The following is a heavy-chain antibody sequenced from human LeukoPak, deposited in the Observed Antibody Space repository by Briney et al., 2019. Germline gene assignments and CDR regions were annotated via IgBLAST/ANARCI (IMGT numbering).Heavy chain of an antibody. J-gene: IGHJ5*02. CDR3: ARGALGYCSGGNCYGNWFDP. CDR1: RGSMSHYY. V-gene: IGHV4-59*01. D-gene: IGHD2-15*01. CDR2: IDYSGST. Sequence: SETLSLTCTVSRGSMSHYYWSWIRQPPGKGLEWIGYIDYSGSTNYNPSLKSRLTISLGTSKNQFSLKLTSVTPADTAVYYCARGALGYCSGGNCYGNWFDPWGQGTLVTVSS.